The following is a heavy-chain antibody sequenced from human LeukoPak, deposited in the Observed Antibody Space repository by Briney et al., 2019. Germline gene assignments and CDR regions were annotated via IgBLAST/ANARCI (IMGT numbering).Heavy chain of an antibody. CDR1: GFTFSSYA. D-gene: IGHD3-10*01. CDR3: ANSLLLWFGELLYQGMDV. V-gene: IGHV3-23*01. CDR2: ISGSGGST. J-gene: IGHJ6*02. Sequence: PGGSLRLSCAASGFTFSSYAMSRVRQAPGKGLEWVSAISGSGGSTYYADSVKGRFTISRDNSKNTLYLQMNSLRAEDTAVYYCANSLLLWFGELLYQGMDVWGQGTTVTVSS.